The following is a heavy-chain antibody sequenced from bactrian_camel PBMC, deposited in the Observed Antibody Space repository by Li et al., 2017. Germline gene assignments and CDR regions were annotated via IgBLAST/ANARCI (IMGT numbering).Heavy chain of an antibody. Sequence: VQLVESGGGSVQTGGSLRLSCSASGFTITYTCMVWFRQAPGKEREVVARISTGSGSTRYDDSVEGRFTVSADNGRNTVYLQMNSLKPEDTATYYCVAARYCNEESGTLSLLRYLDIQGHDTQVTVS. CDR1: GFTITYTC. D-gene: IGHD7*01. J-gene: IGHJ4*01. CDR2: ISTGSGST. V-gene: IGHV3S42*01.